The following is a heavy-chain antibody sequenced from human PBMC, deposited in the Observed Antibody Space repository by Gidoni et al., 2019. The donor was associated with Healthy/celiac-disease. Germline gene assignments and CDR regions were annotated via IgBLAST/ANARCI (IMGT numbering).Heavy chain of an antibody. CDR3: AKNLYDFWSGYSYGMDV. V-gene: IGHV3-23*01. D-gene: IGHD3-3*01. J-gene: IGHJ6*02. CDR1: GFTFSSYA. CDR2: ISGSGGST. Sequence: EVQLLESGGGLVQPGGSLRLSCAASGFTFSSYAMSWVRQAPGKGLEWVSAISGSGGSTYYADSVKGRFTISRDNSKNTLYLQMNSLRAEDTAVYYCAKNLYDFWSGYSYGMDVWGQGTTVTVSS.